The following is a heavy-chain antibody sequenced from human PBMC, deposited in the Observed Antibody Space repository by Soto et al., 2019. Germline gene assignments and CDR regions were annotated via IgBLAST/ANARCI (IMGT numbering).Heavy chain of an antibody. V-gene: IGHV1-18*01. CDR1: GYTFGHFY. CDR2: ISPHNRNT. D-gene: IGHD3-9*01. Sequence: ASVKVSCKASGYTFGHFYITWVRQAPGQGLEWMGAISPHNRNTNYAEKFRGRVTMTTDTSTTTACMELRSLRSDDTAVYYCARDEGGYDILTGYYKAHHFDQWGQGALVTV. CDR3: ARDEGGYDILTGYYKAHHFDQ. J-gene: IGHJ4*02.